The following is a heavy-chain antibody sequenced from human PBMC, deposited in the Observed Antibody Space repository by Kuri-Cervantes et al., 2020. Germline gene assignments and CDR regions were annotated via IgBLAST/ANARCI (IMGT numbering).Heavy chain of an antibody. Sequence: SETLSLTCTVSGGSISSSSYYWGWIRQPPGKGLEWIGSIYYSGSTYYNPSLKSRVTISVDTSKNQFSLKLSSVTAADTAVYYCARPGGGFFWSAYYGDGMDVWGQGTTVTVSS. CDR1: GGSISSSSYY. V-gene: IGHV4-39*01. J-gene: IGHJ6*02. CDR3: ARPGGGFFWSAYYGDGMDV. CDR2: IYYSGST. D-gene: IGHD3-3*01.